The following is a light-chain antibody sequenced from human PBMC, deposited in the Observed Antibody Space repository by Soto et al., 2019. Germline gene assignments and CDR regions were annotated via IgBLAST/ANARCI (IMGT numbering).Light chain of an antibody. CDR3: QQFSSYPLT. V-gene: IGKV3-20*01. CDR2: DAS. Sequence: EIVLTHSPCTLSLSPVERATLSFRSIQSVSPYLAWYQQKPGQAPRLLIYDASSRATGIPDRFSGGGSGTDFTLTISRLEPEDFAVYYCQQFSSYPLTFGGGTKVDIK. J-gene: IGKJ4*01. CDR1: QSVSPY.